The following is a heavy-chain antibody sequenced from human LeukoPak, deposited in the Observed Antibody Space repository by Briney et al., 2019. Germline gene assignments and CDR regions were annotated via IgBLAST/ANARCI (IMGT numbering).Heavy chain of an antibody. CDR3: ARGTLVAGTGNGLDV. J-gene: IGHJ6*02. Sequence: GASVKVSCKASGYTFTGHYMHWVRQAPGQGFEWMGWINPNSGGTNYAQKFQGRVTMTRDTSINTAYMELSRLRSNDTAVYYCARGTLVAGTGNGLDVWGQGTTVTVSS. D-gene: IGHD6-19*01. V-gene: IGHV1-2*02. CDR1: GYTFTGHY. CDR2: INPNSGGT.